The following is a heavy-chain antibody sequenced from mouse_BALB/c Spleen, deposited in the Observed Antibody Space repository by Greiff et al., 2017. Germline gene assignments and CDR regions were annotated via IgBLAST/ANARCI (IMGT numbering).Heavy chain of an antibody. CDR2: ICPGSGST. V-gene: IGHV1-55*01. J-gene: IGHJ4*01. D-gene: IGHD2-12*01. CDR3: ARESYYDAMDY. CDR1: GYNFTSYW. Sequence: QVQLKQSGAELVQPGTSVKLSCKASGYNFTSYWINWVKLRPGQGLEWIGDICPGSGSTNYNEKFKSKATLTVDTSSSTAYMQLSSLASEDSALYYCARESYYDAMDYWGQGTSVTVSS.